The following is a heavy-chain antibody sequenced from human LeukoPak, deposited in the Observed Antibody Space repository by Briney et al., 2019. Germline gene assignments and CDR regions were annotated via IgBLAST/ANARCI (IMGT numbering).Heavy chain of an antibody. Sequence: PSQTLSLTCTVSGGSISSGGYYWSWIRQPPGKGLEWIGYIYHSGSTYYNPSLKSRVTISVDRSKNQFSLKLSSVTAADTAVYYCARVPTGYCSSTSCYAFDYWGQGTLVTVSS. CDR3: ARVPTGYCSSTSCYAFDY. V-gene: IGHV4-30-2*01. J-gene: IGHJ4*02. CDR1: GGSISSGGYY. D-gene: IGHD2-2*01. CDR2: IYHSGST.